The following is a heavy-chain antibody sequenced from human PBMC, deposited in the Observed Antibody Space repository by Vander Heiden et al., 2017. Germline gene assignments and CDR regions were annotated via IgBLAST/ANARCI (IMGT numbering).Heavy chain of an antibody. V-gene: IGHV4-4*02. Sequence: QVQLQESGPGLVKPSGTLSLTCAVSGGSFSSSNYWTWVRQPPGKGLEWIGEIHHSGTTNYNPSLKSRVTISVDKSKNQFSLKLTSVTAADTAMYYCARENDDFGGSFDSWGQGTLVSVSS. CDR2: IHHSGTT. CDR3: ARENDDFGGSFDS. D-gene: IGHD4-17*01. CDR1: GGSFSSSNY. J-gene: IGHJ4*02.